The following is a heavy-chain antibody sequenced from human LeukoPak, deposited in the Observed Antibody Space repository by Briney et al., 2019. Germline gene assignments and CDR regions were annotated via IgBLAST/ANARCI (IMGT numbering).Heavy chain of an antibody. CDR1: GGTFSSYD. V-gene: IGHV1-8*02. Sequence: GSSVKVSCKASGGTFSSYDINWVRQAPGQGLEFMGWMNPRTGATVYAQKFQGRVTLTRDASIGTAYMDLSRLTSEDTAVYYCAKGAIFGVAPRGYGLDVWGQGTTVTVSS. D-gene: IGHD3-3*01. CDR3: AKGAIFGVAPRGYGLDV. CDR2: MNPRTGAT. J-gene: IGHJ6*02.